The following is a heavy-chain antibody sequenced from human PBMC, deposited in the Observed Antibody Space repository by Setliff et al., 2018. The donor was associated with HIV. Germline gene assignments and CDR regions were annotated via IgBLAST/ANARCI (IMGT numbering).Heavy chain of an antibody. CDR3: ATGLIMAPDY. J-gene: IGHJ4*02. D-gene: IGHD2-8*01. CDR1: GESFSTYF. V-gene: IGHV4-34*01. CDR2: INHSGNT. Sequence: NPSETLSLTCAVYGESFSTYFWNWIRQPPGKGLEWIGQINHSGNTNYNPSLKSRVTISMGTSRNQFSLKLRSVTAADTAVYYCATGLIMAPDYWGQGSLGTVSS.